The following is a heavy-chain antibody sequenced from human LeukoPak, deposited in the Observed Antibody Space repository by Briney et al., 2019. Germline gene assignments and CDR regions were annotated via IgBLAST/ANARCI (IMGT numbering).Heavy chain of an antibody. D-gene: IGHD3-10*01. CDR1: GYTFTSCG. CDR3: ARDRTMVRGVTQEIDY. Sequence: ASVKVSCKASGYTFTSCGISWVRQAPGQGLEWMGWISAYNGNTNYAQKLQGRVTMTTDTSTSTAYMELRSLRSDDTAVYYCARDRTMVRGVTQEIDYWGQGTLVTVSS. CDR2: ISAYNGNT. V-gene: IGHV1-18*01. J-gene: IGHJ4*02.